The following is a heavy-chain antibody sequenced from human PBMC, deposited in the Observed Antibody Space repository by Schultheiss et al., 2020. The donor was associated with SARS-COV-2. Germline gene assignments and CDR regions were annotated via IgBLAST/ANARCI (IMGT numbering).Heavy chain of an antibody. CDR2: IEYSGST. CDR3: ARVGGHPVYNWFDP. J-gene: IGHJ5*02. Sequence: SETLSLTCTVSGGSVSSGSYYWSWIRQPPGKGLEWIGYIEYSGSTNYNPSLKSRVTMSIHTSKNQFSLKLSSVTAADTAVYYCARVGGHPVYNWFDPWGQGTLVTVSS. V-gene: IGHV4-61*01. D-gene: IGHD3-16*01. CDR1: GGSVSSGSYY.